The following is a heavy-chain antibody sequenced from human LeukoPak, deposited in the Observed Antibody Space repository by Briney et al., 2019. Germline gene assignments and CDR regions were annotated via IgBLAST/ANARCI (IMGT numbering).Heavy chain of an antibody. V-gene: IGHV3-21*01. CDR3: ARGKSIAARIQFDY. D-gene: IGHD6-6*01. CDR1: GFTFSSYS. J-gene: IGHJ4*02. Sequence: GGSLRLSCAASGFTFSSYSMNWVRQAPGKGLEWVSSISSSSSYIYYADSVKGRFTISRDNAKNSLYLQMNSLRAEDTAVYYCARGKSIAARIQFDYWGQGTLVTVSS. CDR2: ISSSSSYI.